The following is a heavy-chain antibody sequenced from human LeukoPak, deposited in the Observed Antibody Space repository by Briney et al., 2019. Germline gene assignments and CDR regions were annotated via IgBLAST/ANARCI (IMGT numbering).Heavy chain of an antibody. Sequence: GGSLRLSCAASGFTFSAYGMHWVRQAPGKGLEWVAVIWYDGSNKYYADSVKGRFTISRDNSKNTLYLQMNSLRAEDTAVYYCTRDWSAAGGFDYWGQGTLVTVSS. CDR2: IWYDGSNK. CDR1: GFTFSAYG. J-gene: IGHJ4*02. D-gene: IGHD6-13*01. CDR3: TRDWSAAGGFDY. V-gene: IGHV3-33*01.